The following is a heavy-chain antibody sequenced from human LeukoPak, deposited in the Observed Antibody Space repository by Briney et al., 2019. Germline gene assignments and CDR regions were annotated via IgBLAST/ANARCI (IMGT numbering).Heavy chain of an antibody. CDR2: ISSSGSTI. CDR1: GFTFSSYE. D-gene: IGHD4-17*01. V-gene: IGHV3-48*03. CDR3: ARPRLRHYYGMDV. Sequence: GGSLRLSCVASGFTFSSYEMNWVRQAPGKGLEWVSYISSSGSTIYYADSVKGRFTISRDNAKNSLYLQMNSLRAEDTAVYYCARPRLRHYYGMDVWGQGTTVTVSS. J-gene: IGHJ6*02.